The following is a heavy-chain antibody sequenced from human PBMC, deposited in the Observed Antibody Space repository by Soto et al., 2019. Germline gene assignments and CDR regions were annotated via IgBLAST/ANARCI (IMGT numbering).Heavy chain of an antibody. CDR2: ISYDGSNK. V-gene: IGHV3-30*18. CDR3: AKYWCSSFRGLIATAGRSLAY. D-gene: IGHD4-17*01. CDR1: GFTFSSYG. J-gene: IGHJ4*02. Sequence: GGSLRLSCAASGFTFSSYGMHWVRQAPGKGLEWVAVISYDGSNKYYADSVKGRFTISRDNSKNTLYLQMNSLRAEDTAVYYCAKYWCSSFRGLIATAGRSLAYWGQGTLVTVSS.